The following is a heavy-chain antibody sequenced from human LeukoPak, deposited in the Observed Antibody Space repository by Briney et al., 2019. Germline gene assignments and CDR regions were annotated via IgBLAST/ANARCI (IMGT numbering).Heavy chain of an antibody. J-gene: IGHJ5*02. CDR3: AKVFRRQNNWFDP. CDR2: IVGSGVTT. CDR1: GFTFSNYG. Sequence: QPGGSLRLSCVASGFTFSNYGMNWVHQAPGKGLEWVSGIVGSGVTTYYADFVKGRFTISRDNSKNTLYLHMNGLRVEDTAIYYCAKVFRRQNNWFDPWGQGTLVTVSS. V-gene: IGHV3-23*01.